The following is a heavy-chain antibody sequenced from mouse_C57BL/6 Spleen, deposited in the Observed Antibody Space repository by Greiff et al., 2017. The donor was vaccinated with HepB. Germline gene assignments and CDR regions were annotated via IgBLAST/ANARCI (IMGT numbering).Heavy chain of an antibody. CDR3: ARAVTGEEEETQVDTIVLVDTIILRGGEEEETQMRQAGRVYFDY. CDR2: IYPRSGNT. CDR1: GYTFTSYG. Sequence: VQLQQSGAELARPGASVKLSCKASGYTFTSYGISWVKQRTGQGLEWIGEIYPRSGNTYYNEKFKGKATLTADKSSSTAYMELRSLTSEDSAVYFCARAVTGEEEETQVDTIVLVDTIILRGGEEEETQMRQAGRVYFDYWGQGTTLTVSS. V-gene: IGHV1-81*01. D-gene: IGHD1-1*02. J-gene: IGHJ2*01.